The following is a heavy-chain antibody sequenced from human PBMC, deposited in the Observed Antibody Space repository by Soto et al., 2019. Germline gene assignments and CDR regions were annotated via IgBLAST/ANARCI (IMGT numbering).Heavy chain of an antibody. V-gene: IGHV1-18*01. D-gene: IGHD2-15*01. CDR2: ISAYNGNT. CDR1: GYTFTSYG. CDR3: ASIYCSGGSCYGAFDI. J-gene: IGHJ3*02. Sequence: ASVKVSCKASGYTFTSYGISWVRQAPGQGLEWMGWISAYNGNTNYAQKLQGRVTMTTDTSTSTAYMELRSLRSDDTAVYYCASIYCSGGSCYGAFDIWGQGTMVTVSS.